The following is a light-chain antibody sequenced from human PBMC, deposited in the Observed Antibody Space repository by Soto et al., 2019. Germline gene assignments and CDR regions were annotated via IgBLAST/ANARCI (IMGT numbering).Light chain of an antibody. J-gene: IGKJ4*01. CDR3: QQYNNWPFT. CDR1: QSVSSN. V-gene: IGKV3-15*01. Sequence: EMVMTQSPATLSVSPGERATLSCRASQSVSSNLAWYQQKPGQAPRLLIYGASTRATGIPARFSGSGSGTEFTLTISSLQSEDFALYYCQQYNNWPFTFGGGTKVEIK. CDR2: GAS.